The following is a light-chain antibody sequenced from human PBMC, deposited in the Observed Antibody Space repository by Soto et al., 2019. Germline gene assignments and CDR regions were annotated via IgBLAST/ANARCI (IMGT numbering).Light chain of an antibody. CDR3: SSYTSSSTFVV. CDR2: EVS. Sequence: QSALTQPASVSGSPGQSITISCTGTSSDVGGYNYVSWYQQHPGKAPKLMIYEVSNRPSGVSNRFSGSKSGNTASLTISGLKAEDEADYYGSSYTSSSTFVVFGGGTKLTVL. V-gene: IGLV2-14*01. J-gene: IGLJ2*01. CDR1: SSDVGGYNY.